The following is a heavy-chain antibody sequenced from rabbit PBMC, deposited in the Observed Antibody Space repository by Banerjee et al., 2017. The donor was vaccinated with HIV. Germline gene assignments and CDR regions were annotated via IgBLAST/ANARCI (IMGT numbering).Heavy chain of an antibody. D-gene: IGHD2-1*01. Sequence: QSLEESGGGLVQPEGSLTLTCTASGFSFSDKAVMCWVRQAPGKGLEWIACINAVTGKALYASWAKGRYTLSKISSTTVTLEMTSLTAADTATYFCARGSATMTMVITGYYLGLWGPGTLVTVS. CDR3: ARGSATMTMVITGYYLGL. V-gene: IGHV1S40*01. J-gene: IGHJ4*01. CDR2: INAVTGKA. CDR1: GFSFSDKAV.